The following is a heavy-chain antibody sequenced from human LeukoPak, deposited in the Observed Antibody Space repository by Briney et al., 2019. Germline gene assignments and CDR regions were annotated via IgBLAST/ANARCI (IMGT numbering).Heavy chain of an antibody. J-gene: IGHJ4*02. CDR3: ALGVVDWEVAGPYYFDY. Sequence: GASVTVSFTASGVTLTNYAINWVRQAPGQGLEWVGAIIPIYGTTIYAQKFQGRVTMTEDTSTDTDYMELSSLRSEDTAVYYCALGVVDWEVAGPYYFDYWGQGTLVTVSS. V-gene: IGHV1-69*06. CDR1: GVTLTNYA. CDR2: IIPIYGTT. D-gene: IGHD6-19*01.